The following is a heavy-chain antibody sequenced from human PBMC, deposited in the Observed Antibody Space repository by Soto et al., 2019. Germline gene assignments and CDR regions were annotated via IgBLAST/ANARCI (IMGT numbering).Heavy chain of an antibody. CDR1: GYSFTSYW. D-gene: IGHD3-3*01. CDR3: ARHGAGFHYDFWSGMSGYYYGKAV. CDR2: IYPGDSDT. Sequence: GESLKISCKGSGYSFTSYWIGWVRQMPVKGLEWMGIIYPGDSDTRYSPSFQGQVTISADKSISTAYLQWSSLKASDTAMYYCARHGAGFHYDFWSGMSGYYYGKAVWSQGTTVTVSS. V-gene: IGHV5-51*01. J-gene: IGHJ6*02.